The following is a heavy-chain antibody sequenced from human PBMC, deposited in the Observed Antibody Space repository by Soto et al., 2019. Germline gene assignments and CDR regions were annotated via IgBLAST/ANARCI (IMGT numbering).Heavy chain of an antibody. CDR3: ARGGYSGYDDTYYFDY. CDR1: GGSISSGGYY. J-gene: IGHJ4*02. V-gene: IGHV4-31*03. Sequence: SETLSLTCTVSGGSISSGGYYWSWIRQHPGKGLEWIGYIYYSGSTYYNPSLKSRVTISVDTSKNQFSLKLSSVTAADTAVYYCARGGYSGYDDTYYFDYWGQGTLVTVSS. D-gene: IGHD5-12*01. CDR2: IYYSGST.